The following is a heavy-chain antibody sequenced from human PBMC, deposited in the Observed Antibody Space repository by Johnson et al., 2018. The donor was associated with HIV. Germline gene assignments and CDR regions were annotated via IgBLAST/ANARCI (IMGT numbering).Heavy chain of an antibody. J-gene: IGHJ3*02. D-gene: IGHD3-10*01. Sequence: VQLVESGGGLVQPGGSLRLSCAASGFTFSSYAMHWVRQAPGKGLEWVASIKQDGSEKHYVDSVWGRFSISRDNAKSSLCLQMNSLRVDDTAVYYCARPLLLWFGETYDAFDIWGQGTMVTVSS. CDR3: ARPLLLWFGETYDAFDI. V-gene: IGHV3-7*01. CDR1: GFTFSSYA. CDR2: IKQDGSEK.